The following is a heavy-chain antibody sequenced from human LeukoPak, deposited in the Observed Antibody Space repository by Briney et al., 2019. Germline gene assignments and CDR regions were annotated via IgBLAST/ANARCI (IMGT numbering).Heavy chain of an antibody. V-gene: IGHV3-11*01. CDR3: AKDGGRSSGWYGLDY. CDR1: GFTFSDYY. J-gene: IGHJ4*02. D-gene: IGHD6-19*01. Sequence: PGGSLRLSCAASGFTFSDYYMSWIRQAPGKGLEWVSYISSGGSTIYYADSVKGRFTISRDNAKNSLYLQMNSLRAEDMALYYCAKDGGRSSGWYGLDYWGQGTLVTVSS. CDR2: ISSGGSTI.